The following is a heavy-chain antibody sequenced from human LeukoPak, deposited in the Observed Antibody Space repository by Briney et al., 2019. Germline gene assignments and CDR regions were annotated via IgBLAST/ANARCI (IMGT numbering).Heavy chain of an antibody. CDR2: IYTSGST. V-gene: IGHV4-4*07. D-gene: IGHD3-22*01. Sequence: SETLSLTCTVSGGSIRSYYWSWIRKPAGKGLEWIGRIYTSGSTNYNPSLKSRVTMSVDTSKNQFSLKLSSVTAADTAVYYCARSIAYYYDSSGYSFDYWGQGTLVTVSS. CDR3: ARSIAYYYDSSGYSFDY. J-gene: IGHJ4*02. CDR1: GGSIRSYY.